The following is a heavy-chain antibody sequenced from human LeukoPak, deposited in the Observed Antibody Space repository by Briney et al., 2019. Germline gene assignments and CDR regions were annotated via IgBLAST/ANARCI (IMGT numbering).Heavy chain of an antibody. CDR3: VRRPFGADY. Sequence: GGSLRLSCAASGFPFSGYSMNWVRQPPGKGLQWVANIKEDGSEKYYVDSVKGRFTISRDNAKNSVYLQMNSLRVEDTAVYYCVRRPFGADYWGQGTLVTVSS. D-gene: IGHD3-10*01. CDR2: IKEDGSEK. V-gene: IGHV3-7*01. CDR1: GFPFSGYS. J-gene: IGHJ4*02.